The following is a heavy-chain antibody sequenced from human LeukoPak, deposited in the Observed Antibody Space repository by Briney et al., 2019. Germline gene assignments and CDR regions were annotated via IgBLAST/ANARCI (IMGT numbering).Heavy chain of an antibody. Sequence: GGSLRLSCAASGFTFSSYSMTWVRQAPGKGLEWVSSISSSSSYIYYADSVKGRFTISRDNAKNSLYLQMDSLRAEDTAVYYCARDRSAVTTDYFDYWGQGTLVTVSS. J-gene: IGHJ4*02. D-gene: IGHD4-17*01. CDR2: ISSSSSYI. CDR3: ARDRSAVTTDYFDY. V-gene: IGHV3-21*01. CDR1: GFTFSSYS.